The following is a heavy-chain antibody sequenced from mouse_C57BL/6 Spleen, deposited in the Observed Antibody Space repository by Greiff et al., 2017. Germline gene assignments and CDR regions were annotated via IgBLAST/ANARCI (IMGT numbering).Heavy chain of an antibody. CDR1: GFTFSNYW. V-gene: IGHV6-3*01. J-gene: IGHJ3*01. CDR2: IRLKSDNYAT. Sequence: EVHLLESGGGLVQPGGSMKLSCVASGFTFSNYWMNWVRQSPEKGLEWVAQIRLKSDNYATHYAESVKGRFTISRDDSKSSVYLQMNNLRAEDTGIYYCTGDGRFAYWGQGTLVTVSA. CDR3: TGDGRFAY.